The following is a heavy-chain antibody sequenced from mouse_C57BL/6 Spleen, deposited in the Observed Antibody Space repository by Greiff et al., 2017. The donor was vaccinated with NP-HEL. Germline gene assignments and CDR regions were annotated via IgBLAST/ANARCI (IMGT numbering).Heavy chain of an antibody. CDR2: ITHSGET. Sequence: ESGPGLVKPSQSLFLTCSITGFPITSGYYWIWIRQSPGKPLEWMGYITHSGETFYNPSLQSPISITRETSKNQFFLQLNSVTTEDTAMYYCAGVDNSGCGYYAMDYWGQGTSVTVSS. J-gene: IGHJ4*01. D-gene: IGHD3-2*02. CDR1: GFPITSGYY. V-gene: IGHV12-3*01. CDR3: AGVDNSGCGYYAMDY.